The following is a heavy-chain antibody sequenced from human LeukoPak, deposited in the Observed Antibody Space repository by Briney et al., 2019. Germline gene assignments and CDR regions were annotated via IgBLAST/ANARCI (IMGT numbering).Heavy chain of an antibody. D-gene: IGHD1-1*01. CDR1: GGSFSGYY. V-gene: IGHV4-34*01. J-gene: IGHJ5*02. Sequence: PSETLSLTCAVYGGSFSGYYWSWIRQPPGKGLEWIGEINHSGSTNYNPSLKSRVTISVDTSKNRFSLKLSSVTAADTAVYYCARERYNWNHEWFDPWGQGTLVTVSS. CDR3: ARERYNWNHEWFDP. CDR2: INHSGST.